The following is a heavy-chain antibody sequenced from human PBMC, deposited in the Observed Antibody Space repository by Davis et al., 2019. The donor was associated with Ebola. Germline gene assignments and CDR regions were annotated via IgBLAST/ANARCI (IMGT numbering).Heavy chain of an antibody. CDR1: GYTFTSYG. CDR2: ISAYNGNT. CDR3: AADPGYRYYYGMDV. Sequence: ASVKVSCKASGYTFTSYGISWVRQAPGQGLEWMGWISAYNGNTNYAQKLQGRVTMTTDTSTSTAYMELRSLRSEDTAVYYCAADPGYRYYYGMDVWGQGTTVTVSS. V-gene: IGHV1-18*01. J-gene: IGHJ6*02. D-gene: IGHD5-12*01.